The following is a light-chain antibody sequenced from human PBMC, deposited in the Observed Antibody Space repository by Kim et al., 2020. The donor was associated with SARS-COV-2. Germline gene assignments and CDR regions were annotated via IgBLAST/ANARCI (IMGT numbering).Light chain of an antibody. CDR1: QSVSSN. Sequence: EIVMTQSPATLSVSPGERATLSCRASQSVSSNLAWYQQKPGQAPRLLIYGASTRATGIPARFSGSGSGTEFTLTINSLQSEDFAIYYCHQYNNWHAFGQGTKLEIK. V-gene: IGKV3-15*01. J-gene: IGKJ2*01. CDR2: GAS. CDR3: HQYNNWHA.